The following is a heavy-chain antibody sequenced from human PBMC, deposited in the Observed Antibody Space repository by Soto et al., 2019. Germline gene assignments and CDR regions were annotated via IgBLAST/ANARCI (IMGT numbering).Heavy chain of an antibody. Sequence: SETLSLTCTVSGGSISSGDYYWSWIRQPPGKGLEWIGYIYYSGSTYYNPSLKSRVTISVDTSKNQFSLKLSSVTAADTAVYYCARERRITICGVDQPLRDYGMDVSGQATTVTVAS. CDR2: IYYSGST. D-gene: IGHD3-3*01. CDR1: GGSISSGDYY. V-gene: IGHV4-30-4*01. J-gene: IGHJ6*02. CDR3: ARERRITICGVDQPLRDYGMDV.